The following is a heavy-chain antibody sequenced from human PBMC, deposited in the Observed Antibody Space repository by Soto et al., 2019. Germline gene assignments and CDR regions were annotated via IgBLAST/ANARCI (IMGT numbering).Heavy chain of an antibody. V-gene: IGHV3-48*01. Sequence: EVQLVESGGGLVQPGGSLRLSCAASGFTFSSYSMNWVRQAPGKGLEWVSYISSSSSTIYYADSVKGRFTISRDNAKNSLYLQRNSLRAEDTAVYSGASASSSWNGALRFDYWGQGTLVTVSS. CDR3: ASASSSWNGALRFDY. CDR2: ISSSSSTI. D-gene: IGHD6-13*01. CDR1: GFTFSSYS. J-gene: IGHJ4*02.